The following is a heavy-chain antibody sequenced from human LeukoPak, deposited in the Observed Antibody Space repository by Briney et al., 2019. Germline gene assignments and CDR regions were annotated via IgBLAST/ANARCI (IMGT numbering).Heavy chain of an antibody. CDR3: ASGIAAAGTVSFDY. CDR1: GFTFSSYG. Sequence: GGSLRLSCAASGFTFSSYGMHWVRQAPGKGLEWVAVISYDGSNKYYADSVKGRFTISRDNSKNTLYLQMNSLGAEDTAVYYCASGIAAAGTVSFDYWGQGTLVTVSS. D-gene: IGHD6-13*01. CDR2: ISYDGSNK. J-gene: IGHJ4*02. V-gene: IGHV3-30*03.